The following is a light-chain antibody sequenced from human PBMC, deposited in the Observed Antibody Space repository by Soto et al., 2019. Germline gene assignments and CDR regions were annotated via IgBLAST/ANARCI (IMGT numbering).Light chain of an antibody. J-gene: IGKJ5*01. V-gene: IGKV1-5*03. CDR2: KAS. CDR1: QTISSW. Sequence: DIQMTQSPSTLSGSVGDRVTITCRASQTISSWLAWYQQKPGKAPKLLIYKASTLQSGVPSRFSGSGPGTDFTLTISSLEPEDFALYYCQQRNTWPPITFGQGTRLEIK. CDR3: QQRNTWPPIT.